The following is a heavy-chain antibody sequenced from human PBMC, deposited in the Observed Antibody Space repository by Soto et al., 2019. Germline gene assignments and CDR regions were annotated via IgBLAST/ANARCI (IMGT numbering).Heavy chain of an antibody. CDR3: ARDPIRGDGYVFDS. CDR2: INPNSGGT. CDR1: GYTFTGYY. J-gene: IGHJ5*01. V-gene: IGHV1-2*02. D-gene: IGHD5-12*01. Sequence: ASVKVSCKASGYTFTGYYMHWVRQAPGQGLEWMGWINPNSGGTNYAQKFQGRVTMTRDTSISTAYMELSRLRSDDTAVYYCARDPIRGDGYVFDSWGQGALVTVSS.